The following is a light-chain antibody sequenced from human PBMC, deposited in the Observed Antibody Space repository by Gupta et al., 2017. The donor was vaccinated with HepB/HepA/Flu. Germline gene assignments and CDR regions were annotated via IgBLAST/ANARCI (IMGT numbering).Light chain of an antibody. CDR2: KAS. Sequence: DIQMTQSPSTLSASVGERVTITCRASQSIRSWLAWYQQKPGKAPKLLIYKASNLESGVPSRFSGGGYGTEFTLTISSRQPDDFAPYYCHQYNCFSSWTFGQGTKLEIK. CDR3: HQYNCFSSWT. CDR1: QSIRSW. V-gene: IGKV1-5*03. J-gene: IGKJ1*01.